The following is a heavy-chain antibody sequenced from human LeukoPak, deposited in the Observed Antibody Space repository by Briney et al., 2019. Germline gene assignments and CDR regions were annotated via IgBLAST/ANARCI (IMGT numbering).Heavy chain of an antibody. CDR1: GYTFPSYG. Sequence: ASVKVSCKASGYTFPSYGISWVRQAPGQGLEWMGWISACNGNTNYAQKVQGRVTMTTDTSTSTAYMELRSLRSDDTAVYYCARGAHYYDSSGYYLTFDYWGQGTLVTVSS. J-gene: IGHJ4*02. V-gene: IGHV1-18*01. CDR3: ARGAHYYDSSGYYLTFDY. CDR2: ISACNGNT. D-gene: IGHD3-22*01.